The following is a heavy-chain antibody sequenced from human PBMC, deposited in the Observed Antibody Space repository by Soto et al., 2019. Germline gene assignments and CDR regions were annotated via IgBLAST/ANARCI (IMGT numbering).Heavy chain of an antibody. J-gene: IGHJ6*02. V-gene: IGHV3-30-3*01. D-gene: IGHD3-3*01. CDR3: ASAITIFGSVLCMDV. Sequence: VAVISYDGSNKYYADSVKGRFTISRDNSKNTLYLQMNSLRAEDTAVYYCASAITIFGSVLCMDVWGQGTTVTVSS. CDR2: ISYDGSNK.